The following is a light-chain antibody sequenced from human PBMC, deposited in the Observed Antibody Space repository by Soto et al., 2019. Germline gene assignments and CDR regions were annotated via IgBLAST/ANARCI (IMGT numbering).Light chain of an antibody. CDR2: DAF. CDR1: QGFTSW. J-gene: IGKJ1*01. Sequence: DIQMTQSPSTLSASVGDRVIITCRASQGFTSWLAWYQQKPGKAPKLLIYDAFSLESGVPSRFRGSGSGTEFTLTISSLQPDDFATYYCQQYNSYPLTFGQGTKVEIK. CDR3: QQYNSYPLT. V-gene: IGKV1-5*01.